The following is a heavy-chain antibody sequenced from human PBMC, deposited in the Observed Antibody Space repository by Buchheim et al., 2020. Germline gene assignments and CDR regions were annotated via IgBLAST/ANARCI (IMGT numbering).Heavy chain of an antibody. CDR3: ARVDIGHYYYYYMDV. CDR1: GFTFSSYE. D-gene: IGHD2-2*03. Sequence: EVQLVESGGGLVQPGGSLRLSCAASGFTFSSYEMNWVRQAPGKGLEWVSYISSSGSTIYYADSVKGRFTISRDNAKNSLYLKMNSLRAEDTAVYYCARVDIGHYYYYYMDVWGKGTT. J-gene: IGHJ6*03. CDR2: ISSSGSTI. V-gene: IGHV3-48*03.